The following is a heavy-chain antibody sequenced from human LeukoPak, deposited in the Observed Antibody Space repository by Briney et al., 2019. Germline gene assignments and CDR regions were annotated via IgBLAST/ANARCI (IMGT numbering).Heavy chain of an antibody. CDR3: ARVNINNWHSCDY. Sequence: SETLSLTCAVSGGSISSNNWWGWVRQPPGKGLGWIGEIYHSGSPNYNPSLKSRVTISVDKSRNHFSLNLSSVTAADTAVYYCARVNINNWHSCDYWGQGTLVTVSS. V-gene: IGHV4-4*02. J-gene: IGHJ4*02. CDR1: GGSISSNNW. CDR2: IYHSGSP. D-gene: IGHD1-1*01.